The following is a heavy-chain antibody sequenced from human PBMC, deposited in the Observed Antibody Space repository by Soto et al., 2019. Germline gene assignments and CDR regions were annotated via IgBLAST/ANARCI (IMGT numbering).Heavy chain of an antibody. Sequence: GVSRRLSCAVSGFTFGDHGMSWVRQAPGKGLEWVGFIRSETLGGTIDYAASVKGRFVISRDDSKGIAYLHMNRLKTEDTATYFCAKDGYNYYEFWGRVTLVTVSS. D-gene: IGHD5-12*01. CDR1: GFTFGDHG. CDR2: IRSETLGGTI. CDR3: AKDGYNYYEF. V-gene: IGHV3-49*04. J-gene: IGHJ4*02.